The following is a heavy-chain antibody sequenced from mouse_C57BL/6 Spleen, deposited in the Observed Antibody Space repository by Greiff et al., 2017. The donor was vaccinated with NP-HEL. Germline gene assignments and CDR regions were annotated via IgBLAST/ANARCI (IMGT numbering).Heavy chain of an antibody. Sequence: QVQLQQSGAELVKPGASVKISCKASGYAFSSYWMNWVKQRPGQGLEWIGQIYPGDGDTNYNGKFKGKATLTADKSSSTAYMQLSSLTSEDSAVYFCARGGLRQVPFDYWGQGTTLTVSS. V-gene: IGHV1-80*01. CDR2: IYPGDGDT. CDR1: GYAFSSYW. D-gene: IGHD3-2*02. J-gene: IGHJ2*01. CDR3: ARGGLRQVPFDY.